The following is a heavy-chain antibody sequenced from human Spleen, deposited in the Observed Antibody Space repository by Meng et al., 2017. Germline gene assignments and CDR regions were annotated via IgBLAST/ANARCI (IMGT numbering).Heavy chain of an antibody. Sequence: QVQLVQSGAEVKKPGASVKVSCKASGYTLTRYAISWVRQAPGQGLEWMGRNNPKTGATTYAQKFQGRVIMTRDTSISTAYMELSGLESDDTAVYYCARDPPFDYWGQGTLVTVSS. V-gene: IGHV1-2*06. J-gene: IGHJ4*02. CDR1: GYTLTRYA. CDR3: ARDPPFDY. CDR2: NNPKTGAT.